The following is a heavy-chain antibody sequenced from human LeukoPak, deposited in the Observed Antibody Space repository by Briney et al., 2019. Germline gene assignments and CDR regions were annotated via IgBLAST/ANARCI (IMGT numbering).Heavy chain of an antibody. Sequence: PGRSLRLSCATSGFTFNTYGMYWVRQAPGKGMEWVAVISYDGTNKYYADSVKGRFTISRDNSKNTLYQQMNSLRAEDTAVYYCTKGGPGYDLLTGYYTGDRYPIDYWGQGTLVTVSS. J-gene: IGHJ4*02. CDR3: TKGGPGYDLLTGYYTGDRYPIDY. CDR2: ISYDGTNK. CDR1: GFTFNTYG. D-gene: IGHD3-9*01. V-gene: IGHV3-30*18.